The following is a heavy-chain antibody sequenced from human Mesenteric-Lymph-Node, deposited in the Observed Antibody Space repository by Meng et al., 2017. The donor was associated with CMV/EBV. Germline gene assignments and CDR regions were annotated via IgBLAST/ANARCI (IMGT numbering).Heavy chain of an antibody. Sequence: QVQLVQSGAEVKKPGSSVKVSCKASGGTFSSYTISWVRQAPGQGPEWMGRIIPILGIANYAQKFQGRVTITADKSTSTAYMELSSLSSEDTAVYYCAGGIAAAGSRWFDPWGQGTLVTVSS. CDR3: AGGIAAAGSRWFDP. CDR2: IIPILGIA. J-gene: IGHJ5*02. V-gene: IGHV1-69*02. CDR1: GGTFSSYT. D-gene: IGHD6-13*01.